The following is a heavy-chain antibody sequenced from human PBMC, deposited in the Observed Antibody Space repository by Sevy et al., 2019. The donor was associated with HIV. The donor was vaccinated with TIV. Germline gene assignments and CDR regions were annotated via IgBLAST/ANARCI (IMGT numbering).Heavy chain of an antibody. D-gene: IGHD2-15*01. CDR1: GFTFNMYW. CDR3: ARHCSGGSCYSLLPHYYYGMDV. CDR2: IEEDGSER. Sequence: GGSLRLSCAASGFTFNMYWMTWVHQAPGKELEWVANIEEDGSERNYLDSVKGRFTISRDNAKESLYLQINSLRAEDTAVHYSARHCSGGSCYSLLPHYYYGMDVWGQGTTVTVSS. V-gene: IGHV3-7*01. J-gene: IGHJ6*02.